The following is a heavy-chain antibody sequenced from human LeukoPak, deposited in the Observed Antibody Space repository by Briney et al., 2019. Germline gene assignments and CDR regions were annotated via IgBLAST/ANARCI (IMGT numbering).Heavy chain of an antibody. V-gene: IGHV4-38-2*02. J-gene: IGHJ6*03. CDR2: IYHSGST. CDR1: GYSISSGYY. D-gene: IGHD4-17*01. Sequence: SETLSLTCTVSGYSISSGYYWGWIRQPPGKGLEWIGSIYHSGSTYYNPSLKSRVTISVDTSKNQLSLKLSSVTAADTAVYYCARVCGADYGDYWRLYYYYYYMDVWGKGTTVTVSS. CDR3: ARVCGADYGDYWRLYYYYYYMDV.